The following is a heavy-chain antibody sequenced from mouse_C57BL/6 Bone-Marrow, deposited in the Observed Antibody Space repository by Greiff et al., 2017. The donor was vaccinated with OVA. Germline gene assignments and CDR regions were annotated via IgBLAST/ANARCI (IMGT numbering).Heavy chain of an antibody. CDR3: ARDDGYFFEY. CDR2: IYPGSGNT. CDR1: GYTFTDHY. V-gene: IGHV1-76*01. Sequence: QVQLQQSGAEVVRPGASVKLSCKASGYTFTDHYINWVKQRPGQGLEWIARIYPGSGNTYYNEKFKGKATLTAEKYSNTAYMQLSSLTSEDSAVYFCARDDGYFFEYWGQGTTLTVSS. J-gene: IGHJ2*01. D-gene: IGHD2-3*01.